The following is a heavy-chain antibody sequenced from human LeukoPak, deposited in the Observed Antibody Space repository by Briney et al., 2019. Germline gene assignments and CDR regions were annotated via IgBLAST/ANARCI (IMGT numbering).Heavy chain of an antibody. CDR3: AKGLGFWSGYYTPFDY. CDR2: ITASGGST. V-gene: IGHV3-23*01. Sequence: GGSLRLSCAASGFTFSSYAMSWVRQTPGKGLEWVSGITASGGSTYHADSVKGRFTISRDNSINTLNLQMNNLRAEDTAIYYCAKGLGFWSGYYTPFDYWGQGSSVAVSS. J-gene: IGHJ4*02. D-gene: IGHD3-3*01. CDR1: GFTFSSYA.